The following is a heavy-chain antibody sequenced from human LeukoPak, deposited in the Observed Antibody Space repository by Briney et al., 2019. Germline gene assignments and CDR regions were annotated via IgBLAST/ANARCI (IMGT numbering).Heavy chain of an antibody. CDR2: IYYSRST. CDR3: ARGSYDGSYLAFDY. Sequence: SETLSLTCTVSGVSISSSSYYWGWLRQPRGKGLEWIGSIYYSRSTYYNPSLKSRVTISVDTSKNQFSLKLSSVTAADTAVYYCARGSYDGSYLAFDYWGQGTLVTVSS. CDR1: GVSISSSSYY. V-gene: IGHV4-39*01. D-gene: IGHD1-26*01. J-gene: IGHJ4*02.